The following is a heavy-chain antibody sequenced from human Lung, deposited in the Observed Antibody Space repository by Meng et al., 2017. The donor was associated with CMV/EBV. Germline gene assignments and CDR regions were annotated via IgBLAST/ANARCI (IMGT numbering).Heavy chain of an antibody. CDR1: GYTFTGYY. CDR2: INPNSGGT. CDR3: ARGVGYCSSTSCQVWFDP. Sequence: AXVXVSXXASGYTFTGYYMHWVRQAPGQGLEWMGWINPNSGGTNYAQKFQGRVTMTRDTSISTAYMELSRLRSDDTAVYYCARGVGYCSSTSCQVWFDPWGQGTXVXVSS. V-gene: IGHV1-2*02. J-gene: IGHJ5*02. D-gene: IGHD2-2*01.